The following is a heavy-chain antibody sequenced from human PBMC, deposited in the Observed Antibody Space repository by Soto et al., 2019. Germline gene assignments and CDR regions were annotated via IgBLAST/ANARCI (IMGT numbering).Heavy chain of an antibody. CDR1: GFTFSSYG. Sequence: EVQLFESGGGSVQPGGSLRLSCAGSGFTFSSYGMTWVRQAPGKGLEWVSGVSGTGGSRYYADSVKGRFTISRDNAKNTLYLQMNSLRAEDTAVYYCARAKSGLFDYWGQGTLLTVSS. J-gene: IGHJ4*02. D-gene: IGHD5-12*01. CDR2: VSGTGGSR. CDR3: ARAKSGLFDY. V-gene: IGHV3-23*01.